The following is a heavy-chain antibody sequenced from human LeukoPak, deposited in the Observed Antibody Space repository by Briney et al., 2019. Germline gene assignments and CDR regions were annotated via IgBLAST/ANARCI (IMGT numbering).Heavy chain of an antibody. CDR1: GGSFSGYY. D-gene: IGHD3-9*01. Sequence: SETLSLTCAVYGGSFSGYYWSWIRQPPGKGLEWIGEINHSGSTNYHPSLKSRVTISVDTSKNQFSLKLSSVTAADTAVYYCARGPRLRYFDWFFDYWGQGTLVTVSS. CDR3: ARGPRLRYFDWFFDY. CDR2: INHSGST. J-gene: IGHJ4*02. V-gene: IGHV4-34*01.